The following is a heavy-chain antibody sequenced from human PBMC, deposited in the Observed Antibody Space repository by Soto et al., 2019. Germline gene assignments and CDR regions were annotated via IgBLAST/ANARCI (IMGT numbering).Heavy chain of an antibody. CDR1: GFDFRTTW. V-gene: IGHV3-74*01. Sequence: GGSLRLSCAASGFDFRTTWMHWVRQVPGKGLVWVSCITSDGSSITYADSVKGRFTISRDNAKNTLYLQMNSLRVEDTAVYYCARDWYYTIDYWGQGTPVTVS. CDR3: ARDWYYTIDY. CDR2: ITSDGSSI. D-gene: IGHD3-3*01. J-gene: IGHJ4*02.